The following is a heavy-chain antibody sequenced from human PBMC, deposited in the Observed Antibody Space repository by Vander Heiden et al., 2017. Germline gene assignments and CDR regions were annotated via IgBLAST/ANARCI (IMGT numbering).Heavy chain of an antibody. CDR2: IKQGGSKK. D-gene: IGHD6-6*01. CDR1: GFAFNNYW. V-gene: IGHV3-7*01. CDR3: AREASYSSSWGPDV. Sequence: EVQLVDSGGGLLQPGGSLRLSCSASGFAFNNYWMTWVRQAPGKGREWVANIKQGGSKKYYVDSVKGRFTISRDNAKNSLYLQMNSLRAEDTAVYYCAREASYSSSWGPDVWGQGTTVTVSS. J-gene: IGHJ6*02.